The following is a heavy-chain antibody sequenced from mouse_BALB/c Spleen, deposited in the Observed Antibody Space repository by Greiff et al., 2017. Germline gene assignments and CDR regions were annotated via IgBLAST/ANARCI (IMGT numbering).Heavy chain of an antibody. J-gene: IGHJ3*01. CDR2: IYPSDSYP. CDR1: GYTFTSYW. D-gene: IGHD1-1*01. Sequence: QVKLLQPGAELVRPGASVQLSCKASGYTFTSYWTNWVKQRPGQGLEWSGNIYPSDSYPNYNQKFKDKATLTVDKSSSTAYMQLSSPTSEDSAVYYCTRDGSSSRWFAYWGQGTLVTVSA. V-gene: IGHV1-69*02. CDR3: TRDGSSSRWFAY.